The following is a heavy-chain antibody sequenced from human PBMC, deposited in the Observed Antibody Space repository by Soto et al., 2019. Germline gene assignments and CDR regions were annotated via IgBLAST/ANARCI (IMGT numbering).Heavy chain of an antibody. CDR2: TNPNSGNT. V-gene: IGHV1-8*01. Sequence: QVQLVQSGAEVKKPGASVKVSCKASGYNFTSYDINWVRQATGQGLEWMGWTNPNSGNTGYAQKVQDRVTMTRNTSISTAYMELSRLRSEDTAVYYCARGRIGRGDCRGGSCYSVAFDIWGKGTMVTVSS. CDR1: GYNFTSYD. D-gene: IGHD2-15*01. J-gene: IGHJ3*02. CDR3: ARGRIGRGDCRGGSCYSVAFDI.